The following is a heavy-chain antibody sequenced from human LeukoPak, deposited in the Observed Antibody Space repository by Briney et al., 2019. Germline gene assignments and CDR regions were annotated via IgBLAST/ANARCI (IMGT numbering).Heavy chain of an antibody. CDR3: VRIMVGGTNYFDY. J-gene: IGHJ4*02. Sequence: SETLSLTCTVSGGSISSSSYYWAWIRQPPGKGLEYIGTFYYRGSTYYNPSLKSRATISVDTSKNQFSLRLSSVTAADTAVYYCVRIMVGGTNYFDYWGQGTLVTVSA. V-gene: IGHV4-39*01. CDR2: FYYRGST. CDR1: GGSISSSSYY. D-gene: IGHD1-26*01.